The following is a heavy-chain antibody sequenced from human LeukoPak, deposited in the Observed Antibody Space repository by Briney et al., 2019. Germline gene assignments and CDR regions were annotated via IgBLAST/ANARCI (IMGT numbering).Heavy chain of an antibody. V-gene: IGHV3-74*01. CDR3: ASDPDSGGWSTFDN. J-gene: IGHJ4*02. CDR1: GFTFSSYW. Sequence: GGSLRLSCAASGFTFSSYWMRWVRQAPGKGLVWVSRIHGDGKKTTYADSVKGRFTISRDNAKNTLYLQMNSLRVEDTAVYYCASDPDSGGWSTFDNWGRGSLVTVSS. D-gene: IGHD6-19*01. CDR2: IHGDGKKT.